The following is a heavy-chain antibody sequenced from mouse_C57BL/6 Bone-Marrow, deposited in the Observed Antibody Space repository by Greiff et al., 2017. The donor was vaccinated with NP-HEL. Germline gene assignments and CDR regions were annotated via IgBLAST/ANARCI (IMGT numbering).Heavy chain of an antibody. CDR3: ARGGIYYDYAWFAY. CDR2: INPGSGGT. Sequence: VQLQQSGAELVRPGTSVKVSCKASGYAFTNYLIEWVKQRPGQGLEWIGVINPGSGGTNYNEKFKGKATLTADKSSSTAYMQLSSLTSDDSAVYFCARGGIYYDYAWFAYWGQGTLVTVSA. CDR1: GYAFTNYL. V-gene: IGHV1-54*01. D-gene: IGHD2-4*01. J-gene: IGHJ3*01.